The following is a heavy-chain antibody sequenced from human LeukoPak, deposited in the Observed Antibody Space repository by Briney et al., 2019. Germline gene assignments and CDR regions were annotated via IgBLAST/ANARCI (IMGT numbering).Heavy chain of an antibody. D-gene: IGHD1-26*01. CDR1: GFTFSSYA. J-gene: IGHJ4*02. CDR3: AREPTTNSVGAITK. V-gene: IGHV3-30-3*01. CDR2: ISYDGSNK. Sequence: GGSLRLSCAASGFTFSSYAMHWVRQAPGKGLEWVAVISYDGSNKYYADSVKGRFTISRDNPKNTLYLQMNSLRAEDTAVYYCAREPTTNSVGAITKWGQGTLVTVSS.